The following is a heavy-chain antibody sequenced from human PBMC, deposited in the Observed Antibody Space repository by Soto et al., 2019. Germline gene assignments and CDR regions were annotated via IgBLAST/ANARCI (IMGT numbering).Heavy chain of an antibody. Sequence: GGSLRLSCVVSGFTFSNHYMDWVRQAPGKGLEWVGRIRNKANDYTTDYAASVKGRFTISRDDSNSSVFLQMHSLNIEDTAVYYCARTGTPDSWGQGTLVTVSS. J-gene: IGHJ4*02. CDR2: IRNKANDYTT. D-gene: IGHD1-1*01. CDR3: ARTGTPDS. V-gene: IGHV3-72*01. CDR1: GFTFSNHY.